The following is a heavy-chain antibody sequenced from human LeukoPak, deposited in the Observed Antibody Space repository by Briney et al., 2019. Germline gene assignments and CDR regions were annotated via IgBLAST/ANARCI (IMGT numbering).Heavy chain of an antibody. Sequence: ASVKVSCKASGYTLTSYGISWVRQAPGQGLEWMGWISAYNGNTNYAQKLQGRVTMTTDTSTSTAYMELRSLRSDDTAVYYCARVMITFGGVIVIGAYFDYWGQGTLVTVSS. CDR3: ARVMITFGGVIVIGAYFDY. CDR2: ISAYNGNT. V-gene: IGHV1-18*01. CDR1: GYTLTSYG. J-gene: IGHJ4*02. D-gene: IGHD3-16*02.